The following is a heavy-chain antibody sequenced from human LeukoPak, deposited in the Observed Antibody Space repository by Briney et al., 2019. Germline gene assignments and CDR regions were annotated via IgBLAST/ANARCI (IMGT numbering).Heavy chain of an antibody. J-gene: IGHJ3*02. Sequence: GGSLRLSCAASGFTFSSYWMHWVRQAPGKGLVWVSRINTDGSSTSYADSVKGRFTISRDNAKNTLYLQMNSLRAEDTAVYYCAKTSGYDFWSGYNNNPTFDIWGQGTMVTVSS. CDR1: GFTFSSYW. V-gene: IGHV3-74*01. CDR2: INTDGSST. D-gene: IGHD3-3*01. CDR3: AKTSGYDFWSGYNNNPTFDI.